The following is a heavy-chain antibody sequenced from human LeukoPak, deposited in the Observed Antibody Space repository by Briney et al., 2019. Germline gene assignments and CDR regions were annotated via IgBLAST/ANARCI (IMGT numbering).Heavy chain of an antibody. J-gene: IGHJ4*02. V-gene: IGHV3-33*01. CDR3: AADTPPGGGFFLDY. D-gene: IGHD3-16*01. CDR2: ILQDGINK. Sequence: PGRSLRLSCAASGFSFSNYGMHWVRQAPGKGLEWVALILQDGINKYYADSVKGRFTISRDNSQNTLHLQMNSLRAEDTALYYCAADTPPGGGFFLDYWGQGTLVTVSS. CDR1: GFSFSNYG.